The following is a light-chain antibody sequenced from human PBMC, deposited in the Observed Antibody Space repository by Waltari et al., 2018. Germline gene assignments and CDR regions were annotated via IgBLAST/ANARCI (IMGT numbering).Light chain of an antibody. CDR1: ALPKQF. V-gene: IGLV3-25*03. CDR3: QSGDSSGVVV. Sequence: SYELTQPPSVSVSPGQTARITCSGDALPKQFAFWYQQKSGKAPVVVIYKDTERPSGIPDRISGSSSGTTVTLTISGAQAEDEADYYCQSGDSSGVVVFGGGTKLTVL. J-gene: IGLJ2*01. CDR2: KDT.